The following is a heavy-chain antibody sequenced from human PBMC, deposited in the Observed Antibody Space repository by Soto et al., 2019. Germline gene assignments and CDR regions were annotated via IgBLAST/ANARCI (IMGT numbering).Heavy chain of an antibody. CDR2: ISSSSSYI. CDR1: GFTFSSDW. D-gene: IGHD3-22*01. J-gene: IGHJ4*02. CDR3: ARYTGYYDSSGYYDSPPNY. Sequence: GGSLRLSCAAFGFTFSSDWMHWVRQAAGKGLVWVSSISSSSSYIYYADSVKGRFTISRDNAKNSLYLQMNSLRAEDTAVYYYARYTGYYDSSGYYDSPPNYWGQGTLVTVSS. V-gene: IGHV3-21*01.